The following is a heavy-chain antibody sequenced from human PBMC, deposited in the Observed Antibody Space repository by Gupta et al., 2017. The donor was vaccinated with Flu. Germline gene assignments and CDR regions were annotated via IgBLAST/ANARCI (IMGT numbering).Heavy chain of an antibody. CDR1: GGSISSGSYY. CDR3: ARTPEGYSSSWYQDKTDAFDI. CDR2: IYTSGST. V-gene: IGHV4-61*02. D-gene: IGHD6-13*01. J-gene: IGHJ3*02. Sequence: QVQLQESGPGLVKPSQTLSLTCTVSGGSISSGSYYWSWIRQPAGKGLEWIGRIYTSGSTNYNPSLKSRVTISVDTSKNQFSLKLSSVTAADTAVYYCARTPEGYSSSWYQDKTDAFDIWGQGTMVTVSS.